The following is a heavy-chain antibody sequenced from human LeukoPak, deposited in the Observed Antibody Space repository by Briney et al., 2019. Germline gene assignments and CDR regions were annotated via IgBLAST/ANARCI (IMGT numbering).Heavy chain of an antibody. V-gene: IGHV1-69-2*01. Sequence: ATVKISCKASGYTFTDHYIHWVQQAPGKGLEWVGRVDPEEGEAISAQKFQGRVTISADTSTDTAYMELSSLRSEDTAVYYCARGVERQIDYWGQGTLVTVSS. CDR3: ARGVERQIDY. CDR2: VDPEEGEA. D-gene: IGHD1-1*01. CDR1: GYTFTDHY. J-gene: IGHJ4*02.